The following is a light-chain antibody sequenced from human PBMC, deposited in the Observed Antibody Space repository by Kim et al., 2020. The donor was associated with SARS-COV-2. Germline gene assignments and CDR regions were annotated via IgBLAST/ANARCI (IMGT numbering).Light chain of an antibody. J-gene: IGKJ3*01. CDR3: QQYGGSPLFT. CDR1: QSVSSSY. Sequence: PGDRATLSCRASQSVSSSYLAWYQQKPGQPPRLLIYGASSRATGIPYRFSGSGSGTDFTLTISRLEPEDFAVYYCQQYGGSPLFTFGPGTKVDIK. V-gene: IGKV3-20*01. CDR2: GAS.